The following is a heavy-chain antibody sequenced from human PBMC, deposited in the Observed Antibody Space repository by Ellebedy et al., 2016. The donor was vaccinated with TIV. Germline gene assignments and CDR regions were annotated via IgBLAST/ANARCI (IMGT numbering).Heavy chain of an antibody. V-gene: IGHV3-23*01. CDR2: MAEYDGRT. CDR3: ARDAMLWIFDS. D-gene: IGHD2-2*01. J-gene: IGHJ4*02. Sequence: PGGSLRLSCAASGFIFSDYVMAWVRQVPGKGLEWVSAMAEYDGRTFYADSVRGRFTISRDKAKKSVYLQMNSLTVEDTAIYYCARDAMLWIFDSWGQGTLVTVSS. CDR1: GFIFSDYV.